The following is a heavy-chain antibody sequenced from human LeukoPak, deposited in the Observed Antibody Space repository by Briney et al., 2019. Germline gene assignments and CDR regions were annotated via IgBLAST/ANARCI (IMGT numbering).Heavy chain of an antibody. Sequence: ASVKVSCKASGYTFTSYDINWVRQATGQGLEWMGWMNPNSGNTGYAQKFQGRVTMTRNTSISTAYMELSSLRSEDTAVYYCARGTYHGSGSYSYYFDYWGQGTLVTVSS. V-gene: IGHV1-8*01. CDR3: ARGTYHGSGSYSYYFDY. J-gene: IGHJ4*02. CDR2: MNPNSGNT. D-gene: IGHD3-10*01. CDR1: GYTFTSYD.